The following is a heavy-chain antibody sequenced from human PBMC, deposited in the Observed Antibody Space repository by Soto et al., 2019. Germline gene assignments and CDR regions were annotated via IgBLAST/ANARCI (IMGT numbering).Heavy chain of an antibody. CDR1: GFTFSSYA. J-gene: IGHJ4*02. Sequence: GGSLRLSCAASGFTFSSYAMSWVRQAPGKGLEWVSAISGSGGSTYYADSVKGRFTISRDNSKNTLYLQMNSLRAEDTAVYYCAKWEVDVGANSAYYFDYWGQGTLVTVSS. CDR2: ISGSGGST. V-gene: IGHV3-23*01. D-gene: IGHD1-26*01. CDR3: AKWEVDVGANSAYYFDY.